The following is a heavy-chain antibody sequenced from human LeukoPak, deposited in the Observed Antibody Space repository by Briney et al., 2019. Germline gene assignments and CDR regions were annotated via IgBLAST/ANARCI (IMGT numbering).Heavy chain of an antibody. V-gene: IGHV4-31*03. CDR3: ARDKGGNIVVVPAAIRMEYYYYYMDV. J-gene: IGHJ6*03. CDR2: IYYSGGK. D-gene: IGHD2-2*02. Sequence: PSETLSLTCTVSGGSISSGGYYWSWIRQHPEKGLEWIGYIYYSGGKYYNPSLKSRVTISVDTSKNQFSLKLSSVTAADTAVYYCARDKGGNIVVVPAAIRMEYYYYYMDVWGKGTTVTVSS. CDR1: GGSISSGGYY.